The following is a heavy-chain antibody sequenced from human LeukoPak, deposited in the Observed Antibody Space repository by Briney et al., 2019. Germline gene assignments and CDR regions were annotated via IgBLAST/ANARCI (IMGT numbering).Heavy chain of an antibody. Sequence: ETLSLTCTVSGSSISSGGYYWSWIRQAPGKGLEWVSVIYSGGSTYYADSVKGRFTISRDNSKNTLYLQMNSLRAEDTAVYYCASNGGYSYGYCDYWGQGALVTVSS. CDR2: IYSGGST. V-gene: IGHV3-53*01. CDR3: ASNGGYSYGYCDY. CDR1: GSSISSGGYY. J-gene: IGHJ4*02. D-gene: IGHD5-18*01.